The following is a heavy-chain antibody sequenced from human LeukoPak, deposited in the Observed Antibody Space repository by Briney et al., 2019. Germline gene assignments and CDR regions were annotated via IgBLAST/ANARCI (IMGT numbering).Heavy chain of an antibody. CDR1: GGSFSGYY. CDR2: INHSGST. CDR3: ARERGYCSSTSCYSVAYYFDY. V-gene: IGHV4-34*01. J-gene: IGHJ4*02. D-gene: IGHD2-2*01. Sequence: SETLSLTCAVYGGSFSGYYWSWIRQPPGKGLEWIGEINHSGSTNYNPSHKSRVTISVDTSKNQFSLKLSSVTAADTAVYYCARERGYCSSTSCYSVAYYFDYWGQGTLVTVSS.